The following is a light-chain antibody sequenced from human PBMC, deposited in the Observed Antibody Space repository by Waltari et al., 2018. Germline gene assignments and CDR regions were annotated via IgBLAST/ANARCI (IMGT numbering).Light chain of an antibody. CDR1: SSDVGSYNL. CDR3: CSYAGANTYV. Sequence: QSALTQPASVSGSPGQSITVSCTGTSSDVGSYNLVSRYQHHPPKAPKLMMYEVSNRPSGVSKWVSGSKSGDTAALTSSGRQPEDEADYYCCSYAGANTYVFGRGTKVTVL. J-gene: IGLJ1*01. CDR2: EVS. V-gene: IGLV2-23*02.